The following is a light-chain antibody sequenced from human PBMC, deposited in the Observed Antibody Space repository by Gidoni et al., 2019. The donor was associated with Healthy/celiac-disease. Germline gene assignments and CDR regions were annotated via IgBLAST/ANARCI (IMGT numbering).Light chain of an antibody. J-gene: IGKJ1*01. CDR2: DAS. CDR3: QQRSNWPGT. CDR1: QSVSSY. Sequence: ETVLTQSPATLSLSPGERATLSCRASQSVSSYLAWYQQKPGQAPRPLIYDASNRATGFPARFSGSGSGTDFTLTISSLEPEDFAVYYCQQRSNWPGTFGQGTKVEIK. V-gene: IGKV3-11*01.